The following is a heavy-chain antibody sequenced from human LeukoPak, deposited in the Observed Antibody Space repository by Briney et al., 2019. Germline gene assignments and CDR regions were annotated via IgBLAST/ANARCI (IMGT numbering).Heavy chain of an antibody. Sequence: PGGSLRLSCAASGLTFSGFAMHWVRQAPGQGLDYVAAISGDGGTTYYAKSVKGRFTISRDNSKKTLSLQMGSLRPEDSAIYYCARESHQKRDSYYYDCWGQGTLVTVSS. CDR1: GLTFSGFA. CDR3: ARESHQKRDSYYYDC. J-gene: IGHJ4*02. V-gene: IGHV3-64*01. CDR2: ISGDGGTT. D-gene: IGHD3-10*01.